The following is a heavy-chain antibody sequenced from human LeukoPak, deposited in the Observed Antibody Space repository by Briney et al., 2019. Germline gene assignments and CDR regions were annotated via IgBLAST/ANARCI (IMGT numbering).Heavy chain of an antibody. CDR1: GGSISSYY. Sequence: LETLSLTCTVSGGSISSYYWSWIRQPPGKGLEWIGYIYYSGSTNYNPSLKSRVTISVDTSKNQFSLKLSSVTAADTAVYYCARDNRGYSYGHGAFDIWGQGTMVTVSS. V-gene: IGHV4-59*12. CDR3: ARDNRGYSYGHGAFDI. J-gene: IGHJ3*02. CDR2: IYYSGST. D-gene: IGHD5-18*01.